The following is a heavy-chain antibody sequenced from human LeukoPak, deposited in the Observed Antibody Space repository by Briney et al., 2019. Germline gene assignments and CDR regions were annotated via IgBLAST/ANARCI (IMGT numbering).Heavy chain of an antibody. D-gene: IGHD3-10*01. J-gene: IGHJ5*02. CDR1: GGSISSGDYY. Sequence: SETLSLTCTVSGGSISSGDYYWSWIRQPPGKGLEWIGYIYYSGSTNYNPSLKSRVTISVDTSKNQFSLKLSSVTAADTAVYYCARGDYYGSGSSLGFDPWGQGTLVTVSS. V-gene: IGHV4-61*08. CDR3: ARGDYYGSGSSLGFDP. CDR2: IYYSGST.